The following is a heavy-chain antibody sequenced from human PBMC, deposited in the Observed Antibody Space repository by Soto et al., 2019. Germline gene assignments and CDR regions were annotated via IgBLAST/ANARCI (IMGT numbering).Heavy chain of an antibody. Sequence: QVQLVESGGGLVKPGGSLRLSCAASGLTFSDSYMSWIRQAPGKGLECISYISSSGSTIYYADSVKGRFTMSRDNAKKSLCLQMNSLRAEDTAIYYCSEPSDGLLGAFDCWGQGTMVTVSA. CDR3: SEPSDGLLGAFDC. D-gene: IGHD2-15*01. V-gene: IGHV3-11*01. J-gene: IGHJ3*01. CDR1: GLTFSDSY. CDR2: ISSSGSTI.